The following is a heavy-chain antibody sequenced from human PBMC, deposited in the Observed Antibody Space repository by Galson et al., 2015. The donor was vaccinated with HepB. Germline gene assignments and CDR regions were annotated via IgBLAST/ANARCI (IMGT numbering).Heavy chain of an antibody. J-gene: IGHJ6*02. CDR3: ARIPVVLVPTAKYSYAMDV. CDR2: ISGYNGNT. Sequence: SVKVSCKASGYTFTSYGISWVRQAPGQGLEWMGWISGYNGNTNYAQNLQGRVTMTTDTSTSTASMELRGLRSDDTAVYYCARIPVVLVPTAKYSYAMDVWGQGPTVTVSS. D-gene: IGHD2-2*01. V-gene: IGHV1-18*04. CDR1: GYTFTSYG.